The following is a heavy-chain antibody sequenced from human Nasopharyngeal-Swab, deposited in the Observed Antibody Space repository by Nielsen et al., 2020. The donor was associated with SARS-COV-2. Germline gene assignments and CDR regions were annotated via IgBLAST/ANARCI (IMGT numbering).Heavy chain of an antibody. CDR2: INTNTGNP. D-gene: IGHD5-12*01. J-gene: IGHJ3*02. Sequence: WVRQAPGQGLEWMGWINTNTGNPTYAQGFTGRFVFSLDTSVSTAYLQISSLKAEDTAVYYCAGVKPKLRGYDLTDIWGQGTMVTVSS. V-gene: IGHV7-4-1*02. CDR3: AGVKPKLRGYDLTDI.